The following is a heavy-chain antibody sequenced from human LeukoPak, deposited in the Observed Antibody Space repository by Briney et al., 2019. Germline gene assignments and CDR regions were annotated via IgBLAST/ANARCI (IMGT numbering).Heavy chain of an antibody. CDR2: IYASGIT. CDR3: ARETADLGRSLDS. CDR1: SGSISSYY. J-gene: IGHJ4*02. Sequence: SETLSLTCTVSSGSISSYYWSWIRQPAGKGLEWIGRIYASGITNSNPSLKSRVTMSLDTSKNQFSLNLTSVTAADTAVYFCARETADLGRSLDSWGQGALVTVSS. V-gene: IGHV4-4*07. D-gene: IGHD1-26*01.